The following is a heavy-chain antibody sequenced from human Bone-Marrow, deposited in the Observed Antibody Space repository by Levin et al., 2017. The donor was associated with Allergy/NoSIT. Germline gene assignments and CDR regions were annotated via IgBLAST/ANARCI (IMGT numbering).Heavy chain of an antibody. V-gene: IGHV3-11*01. CDR2: ISPTSNTI. Sequence: PGGSLRLSCAASGFAFADSYMTWIRQTPGKGLEWISYISPTSNTIYYADSVRGRFTISRDNAYRSLHLQMDSLRVDDTGLYYCAREGQSLVRGANDYWGQGILVTVSS. CDR3: AREGQSLVRGANDY. D-gene: IGHD2-8*02. CDR1: GFAFADSY. J-gene: IGHJ4*02.